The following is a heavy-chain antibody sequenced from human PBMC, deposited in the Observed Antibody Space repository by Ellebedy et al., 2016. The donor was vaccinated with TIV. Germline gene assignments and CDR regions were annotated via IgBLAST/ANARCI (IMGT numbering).Heavy chain of an antibody. Sequence: MPSETLSLTCTVSGGSISSRTRYWGWFRPTPEKGLEWIGTVYFTGTTYYNPSLSSRITISADTSNHQFSLKLTSVTAADTAVYYCATARRDPLYYGVDVWGRGTTVTVSS. V-gene: IGHV4-39*01. D-gene: IGHD6-13*01. J-gene: IGHJ6*02. CDR1: GGSISSRTRY. CDR3: ATARRDPLYYGVDV. CDR2: VYFTGTT.